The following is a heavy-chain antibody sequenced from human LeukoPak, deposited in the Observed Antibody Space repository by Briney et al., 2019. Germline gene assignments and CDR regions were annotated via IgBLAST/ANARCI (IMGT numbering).Heavy chain of an antibody. D-gene: IGHD6-13*01. J-gene: IGHJ6*02. CDR1: GFTFSDYY. V-gene: IGHV3-11*01. Sequence: GGSLRLSCAASGFTFSDYYMSWIRQAPGKGLEWVSYISSSGSTIYCADSVKGRFTISRDNAKNSLYLQMNSLRAEDTAVYYCARDMSDSSSLVYYGMDVWGQGTTVTVSS. CDR2: ISSSGSTI. CDR3: ARDMSDSSSLVYYGMDV.